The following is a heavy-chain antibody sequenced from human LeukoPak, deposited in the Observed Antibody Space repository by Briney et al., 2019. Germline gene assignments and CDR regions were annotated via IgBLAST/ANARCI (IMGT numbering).Heavy chain of an antibody. J-gene: IGHJ6*03. CDR1: GFTFSSYW. D-gene: IGHD2-2*02. Sequence: GGSLRLSCAASGFTFSSYWMSWVRQAPRKGLEWVANIKQDGSEKYYVDSVKGRFTISRDNAKNSLYLQMNSLRAEDTAVYYCARESPSSTSCYSCYYYYYMDVWGKGTTVTVSS. CDR3: ARESPSSTSCYSCYYYYYMDV. V-gene: IGHV3-7*01. CDR2: IKQDGSEK.